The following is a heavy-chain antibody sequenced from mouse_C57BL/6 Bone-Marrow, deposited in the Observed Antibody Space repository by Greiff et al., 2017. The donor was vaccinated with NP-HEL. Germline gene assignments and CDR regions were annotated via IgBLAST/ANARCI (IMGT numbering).Heavy chain of an antibody. J-gene: IGHJ4*01. CDR2: INHNNGGT. V-gene: IGHV1-26*01. CDR3: ARATYYDYDGAMDY. CDR1: GYTFTDYY. Sequence: EVKLQQSGPELVKPGASVKISCKASGYTFTDYYMNWVKQSHGKSLEWIGVINHNNGGTSYNQKFKGKATLTVDKSSSTAYMELRSLTSEDSAVYYCARATYYDYDGAMDYWGQGTSVTVSS. D-gene: IGHD2-4*01.